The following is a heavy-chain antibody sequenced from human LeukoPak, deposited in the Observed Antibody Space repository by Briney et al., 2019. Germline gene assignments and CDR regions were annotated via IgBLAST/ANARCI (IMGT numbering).Heavy chain of an antibody. Sequence: SETLSLTCTVSGGSISGFYWSWIRQPPGKGLEWIGYIYYSGSTNYNPSLKSRVTISVDTSKNQFSLKLSSVTAADTAVYYCARDHPADYWGQGALVTVSS. CDR3: ARDHPADY. J-gene: IGHJ4*02. CDR2: IYYSGST. CDR1: GGSISGFY. V-gene: IGHV4-59*01.